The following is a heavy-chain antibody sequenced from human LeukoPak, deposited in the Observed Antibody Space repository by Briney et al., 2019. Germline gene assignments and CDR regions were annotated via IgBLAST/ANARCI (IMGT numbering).Heavy chain of an antibody. D-gene: IGHD5-18*01. J-gene: IGHJ5*02. CDR1: GYTFTSYY. CDR3: ARDGYVDTAMPFDP. V-gene: IGHV1-46*03. Sequence: GASVKVSCXASGYTFTSYYMHWVRQAPGQGLEWMGIINPSGGSTSYAQKFQGRVTVTRDTSTSTVYMELGSLRSEDTAVYYCARDGYVDTAMPFDPWGQGTLVTVSS. CDR2: INPSGGST.